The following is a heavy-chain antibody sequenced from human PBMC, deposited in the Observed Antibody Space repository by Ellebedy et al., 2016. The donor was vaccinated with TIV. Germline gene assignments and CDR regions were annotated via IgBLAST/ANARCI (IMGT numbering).Heavy chain of an antibody. Sequence: GGSLRLSXAASGFTFSSYGMHWVRQAPGKGLEWVAVIWYDGSNKYYADSVKGRFTISRDNSKNTLYLQINSLRAEDTAVYYCARGGGSYEDYFDYWGQGTLVTVSS. V-gene: IGHV3-33*01. CDR1: GFTFSSYG. J-gene: IGHJ4*02. D-gene: IGHD3-16*01. CDR2: IWYDGSNK. CDR3: ARGGGSYEDYFDY.